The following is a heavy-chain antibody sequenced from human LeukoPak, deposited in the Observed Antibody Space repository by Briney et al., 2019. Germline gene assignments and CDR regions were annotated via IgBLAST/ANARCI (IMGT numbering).Heavy chain of an antibody. Sequence: GASLQISCKGPGYSFTNYWIGWVRQMPGEGLEWMGIIYPGDSDTRYSPSFQGQVTISAGKSISTAYLQWSSLKASDTAMYYCARRYGGDAFDIWGQGTMVTVSS. J-gene: IGHJ3*02. CDR2: IYPGDSDT. D-gene: IGHD4-23*01. V-gene: IGHV5-51*01. CDR1: GYSFTNYW. CDR3: ARRYGGDAFDI.